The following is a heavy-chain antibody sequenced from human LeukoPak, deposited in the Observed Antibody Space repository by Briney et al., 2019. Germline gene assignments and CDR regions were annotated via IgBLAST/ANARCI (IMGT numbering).Heavy chain of an antibody. V-gene: IGHV4-61*09. J-gene: IGHJ4*02. CDR2: FYSSTRT. Sequence: PSETLSLTCTVSGDSLTSGSRYWSWIRQPAGKGLEWIGHFYSSTRTTYNPSLESRVTISGDTAKNQFSLKLDSVTAADTAVYYCASRYLELLLDIWRQGTLVTVSS. CDR1: GDSLTSGSRY. CDR3: ASRYLELLLDI. D-gene: IGHD3-3*01.